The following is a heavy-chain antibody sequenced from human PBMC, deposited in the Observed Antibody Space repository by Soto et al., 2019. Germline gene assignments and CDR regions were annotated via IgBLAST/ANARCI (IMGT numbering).Heavy chain of an antibody. V-gene: IGHV4-30-2*01. CDR2: IYNSGST. CDR3: ARVNWNLGYYGMDV. Sequence: SETLSLTCAVSGGYISGGYYSWSWIRQPPGKGLEWIGFIYNSGSTYYNSSLKSRVTISVDRSKNHFFLNLTSVTPEDTAVYYCARVNWNLGYYGMDVWGQGTTVTVSS. J-gene: IGHJ6*02. CDR1: GGYISGGYYS. D-gene: IGHD1-7*01.